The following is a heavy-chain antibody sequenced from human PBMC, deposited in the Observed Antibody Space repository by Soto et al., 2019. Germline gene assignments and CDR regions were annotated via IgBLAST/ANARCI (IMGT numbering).Heavy chain of an antibody. CDR3: ATMYCGGDCFIDY. V-gene: IGHV4-39*01. J-gene: IGHJ4*02. CDR2: IYYSGST. Sequence: SETLSLTCTVSGGSISSSSYYWGWIRQPPGKGLEWIGSIYYSGSTYYNPSLKSRVTTSVDTSKNQFSLKLSSVTAADTAVYYCATMYCGGDCFIDYWGQGTPVTVSS. D-gene: IGHD2-21*02. CDR1: GGSISSSSYY.